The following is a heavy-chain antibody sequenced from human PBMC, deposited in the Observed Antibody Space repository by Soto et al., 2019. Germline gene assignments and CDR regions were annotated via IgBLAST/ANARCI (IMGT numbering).Heavy chain of an antibody. J-gene: IGHJ5*02. CDR2: IIPIFGTA. CDR1: GGTFSSYA. D-gene: IGHD6-19*01. CDR3: AGRFAAVAGNWFDP. Sequence: ASVKVSCKASGGTFSSYAISWGRRAPGQGLEWMAGIIPIFGTANCEQKFQGRVAITADESTSTAYMELSSLRSEATAVYYFAGRFAAVAGNWFDPWGQGTLVTVSS. V-gene: IGHV1-69*13.